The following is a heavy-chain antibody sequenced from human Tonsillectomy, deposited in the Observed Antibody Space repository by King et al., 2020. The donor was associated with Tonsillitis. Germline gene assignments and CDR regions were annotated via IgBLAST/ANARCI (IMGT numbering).Heavy chain of an antibody. CDR2: IRSKPYGGTT. CDR3: TRDQGISLIVVIPHDAFDI. Sequence: VQLVESGGGLVQPGRSLRLSCTASGFTFGDYAMNWFRQAPGKGLEWVGFIRSKPYGGTTEYAASVKGRFTISRDDSKSIAYLQMNSLKTEDTAVYYCTRDQGISLIVVIPHDAFDIWGQGTMVTVSS. D-gene: IGHD3-22*01. CDR1: GFTFGDYA. J-gene: IGHJ3*02. V-gene: IGHV3-49*03.